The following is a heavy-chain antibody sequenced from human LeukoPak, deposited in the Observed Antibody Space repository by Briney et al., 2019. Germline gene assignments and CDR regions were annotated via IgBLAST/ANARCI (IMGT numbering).Heavy chain of an antibody. Sequence: PGGSLRLSCAASGFSISNDWMSWVRQAPGKGLEWVARVKSRSAGETTDYAAPVKGRFTISRDDSKNTLYLQMNSLKTEDTAVYYCTLIQGWGSGSYYRYFWGQGTLVTVSS. D-gene: IGHD3-10*01. CDR3: TLIQGWGSGSYYRYF. CDR1: GFSISNDW. V-gene: IGHV3-15*01. J-gene: IGHJ4*02. CDR2: VKSRSAGETT.